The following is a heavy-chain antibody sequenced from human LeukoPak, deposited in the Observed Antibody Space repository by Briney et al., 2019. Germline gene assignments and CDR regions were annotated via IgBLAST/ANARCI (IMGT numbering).Heavy chain of an antibody. V-gene: IGHV1-2*02. Sequence: GASVKVSCKASGYTFTGYYMHWVRQAPGQGLEWMGWINPNSGGTNYAQKFQGRVTMTRDTSISTAYMELSRLRSDDTAVYYCARVGRLETKYYYYGMDVWGQGTTVTVSS. CDR3: ARVGRLETKYYYYGMDV. J-gene: IGHJ6*02. D-gene: IGHD5-24*01. CDR2: INPNSGGT. CDR1: GYTFTGYY.